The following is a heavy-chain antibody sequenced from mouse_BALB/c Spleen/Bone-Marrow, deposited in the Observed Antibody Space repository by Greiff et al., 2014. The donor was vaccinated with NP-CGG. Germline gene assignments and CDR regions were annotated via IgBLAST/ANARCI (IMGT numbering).Heavy chain of an antibody. Sequence: LVESGAELVKPGASVKISCKATGYTFSSYWIEWVKQRPGHGLEWIGEILPGSGTTNYNENFKGKATFTADTSSNTAYMQLGSHTPEGSATYYDARDYRCDGGMDYWGQGTTVTVSS. CDR1: GYTFSSYW. CDR2: ILPGSGTT. V-gene: IGHV1-9*01. J-gene: IGHJ4*01. D-gene: IGHD2-14*01. CDR3: ARDYRCDGGMDY.